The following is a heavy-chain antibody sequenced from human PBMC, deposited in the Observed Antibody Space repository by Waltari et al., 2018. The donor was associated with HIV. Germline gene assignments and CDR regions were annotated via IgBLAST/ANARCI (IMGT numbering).Heavy chain of an antibody. CDR1: GSTFTSYD. D-gene: IGHD3-10*01. V-gene: IGHV1-8*01. CDR2: MNPNSGNT. CDR3: ARGPYYYGSGSYWFDP. Sequence: QVQLVQSGAEVKKPGASVKVSCKASGSTFTSYDINWVRQATGQGLEWMGWMNPNSGNTGYAQKFQGRVTMTRNTSISTAYMELSSLRSEDTAVYYCARGPYYYGSGSYWFDPWGQGTLVTVSS. J-gene: IGHJ5*02.